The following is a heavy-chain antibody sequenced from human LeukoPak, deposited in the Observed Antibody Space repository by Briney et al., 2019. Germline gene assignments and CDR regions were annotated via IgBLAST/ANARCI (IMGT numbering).Heavy chain of an antibody. CDR2: INANIGGT. D-gene: IGHD3-10*01. CDR3: AIPAVVRGVTIHDY. V-gene: IGHV1-2*02. CDR1: GYTFTGYY. Sequence: ASVKVSCKASGYTFTGYYMHWVRQAPGQGLEWVGWINANIGGTNYAQKFQGRVTMTRDTSISTAYMELSRLRSDDTAVYYCAIPAVVRGVTIHDYWGQGTLVTVSS. J-gene: IGHJ4*02.